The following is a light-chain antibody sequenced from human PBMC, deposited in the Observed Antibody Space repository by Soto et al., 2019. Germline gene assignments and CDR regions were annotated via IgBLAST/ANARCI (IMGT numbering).Light chain of an antibody. J-gene: IGLJ1*01. CDR1: NSDVGSYNL. CDR2: EVT. V-gene: IGLV2-23*02. Sequence: QSALTQPASVSGSPGQSITISCTGTNSDVGSYNLVSWFQQHPGKVPKVMIYEVTKRPSGVSDRFSGSKSDNTASLTISGLQAEDEGDYYCCSYAGDYKFVFGTGTKVTVL. CDR3: CSYAGDYKFV.